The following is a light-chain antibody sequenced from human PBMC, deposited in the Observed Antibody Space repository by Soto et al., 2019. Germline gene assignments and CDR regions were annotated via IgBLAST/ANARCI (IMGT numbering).Light chain of an antibody. J-gene: IGKJ1*01. Sequence: DIQMTQSPSTLSASVLERFTITCRASQSISRWLAWHQQKPGKAPRLLIYDASNLQRGVPSRFSGSGSGTEFTLTITSLQPEDFATYYCQQYNDYSGMFGQGTKVDIK. V-gene: IGKV1-5*01. CDR2: DAS. CDR3: QQYNDYSGM. CDR1: QSISRW.